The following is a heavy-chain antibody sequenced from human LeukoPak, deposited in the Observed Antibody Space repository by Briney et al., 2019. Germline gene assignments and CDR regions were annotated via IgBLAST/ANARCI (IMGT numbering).Heavy chain of an antibody. Sequence: SVKVSCKASGGTFSSYAISWVRQAPGQGLEWMGGIIPIFGTANYAQKFQGRVTITADESTSTAYMELSSLRPEDTAVYYCASQSSGWYWNYYYYYGMDVWGQGTTVTVSS. CDR1: GGTFSSYA. D-gene: IGHD6-19*01. CDR3: ASQSSGWYWNYYYYYGMDV. V-gene: IGHV1-69*13. J-gene: IGHJ6*02. CDR2: IIPIFGTA.